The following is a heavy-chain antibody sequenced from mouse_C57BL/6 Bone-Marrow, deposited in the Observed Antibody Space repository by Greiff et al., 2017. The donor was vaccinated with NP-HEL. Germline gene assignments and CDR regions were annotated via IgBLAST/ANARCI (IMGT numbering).Heavy chain of an antibody. V-gene: IGHV1-82*01. CDR3: SRGVIYYYGSWYFDV. CDR1: GYAFSSSW. CDR2: IYPGDGDT. Sequence: VQLQQSGPELVKPGASVKISCKASGYAFSSSWMNWVKQRPGKGLEWIGRIYPGDGDTNYNGKFKGKATLTADKSSSTAYMQLSSLTSEDSAVYFWSRGVIYYYGSWYFDVWGTGTTVTVSS. J-gene: IGHJ1*03. D-gene: IGHD1-1*01.